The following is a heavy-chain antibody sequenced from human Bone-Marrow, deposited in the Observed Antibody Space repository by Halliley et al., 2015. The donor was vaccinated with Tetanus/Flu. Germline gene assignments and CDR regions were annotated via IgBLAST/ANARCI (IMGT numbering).Heavy chain of an antibody. CDR3: ARLLRGSNSWLFDY. Sequence: VKPSETLSLTCTVSGGSISTYYWGWIRQPPGKGLEWIGHMDYSGNTDYNPSLKSRLTISVDTSKNQFSLKLTSVTAADTAVYYCARLLRGSNSWLFDYWGQGTLVTVSS. J-gene: IGHJ4*02. CDR2: MDYSGNT. D-gene: IGHD6-13*01. CDR1: GGSISTYY. V-gene: IGHV4-59*08.